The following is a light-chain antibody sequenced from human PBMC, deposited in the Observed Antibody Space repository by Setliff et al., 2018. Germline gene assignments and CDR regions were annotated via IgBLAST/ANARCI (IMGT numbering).Light chain of an antibody. Sequence: QSALAQPASISGSLGQSITISCTGTSSDIGGDNYVSWYQQLPGKAPQLIIYDASSRPSGVSHRFSGSKSGYTASLTISGLQAGDGADYYCSSYTRSSTYVVGGGTKVTV. J-gene: IGLJ1*01. V-gene: IGLV2-14*03. CDR2: DAS. CDR3: SSYTRSSTYV. CDR1: SSDIGGDNY.